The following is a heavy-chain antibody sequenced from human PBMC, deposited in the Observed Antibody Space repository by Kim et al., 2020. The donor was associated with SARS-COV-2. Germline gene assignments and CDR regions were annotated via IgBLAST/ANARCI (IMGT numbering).Heavy chain of an antibody. CDR2: INPNSGGT. V-gene: IGHV1-2*02. J-gene: IGHJ2*01. CDR3: ARGPRITMIVKLWYFDL. CDR1: GYTFTGYY. D-gene: IGHD3-22*01. Sequence: ASVKVSCKASGYTFTGYYMHWVRQAPGQGLEWMGWINPNSGGTNYAQKFQGRVTMTRDTSISTAYMELSRLRSDDTAVYYCARGPRITMIVKLWYFDLWGRGTLVTVSS.